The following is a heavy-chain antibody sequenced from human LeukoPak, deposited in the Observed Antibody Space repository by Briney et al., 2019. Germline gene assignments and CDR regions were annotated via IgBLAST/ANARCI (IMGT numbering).Heavy chain of an antibody. Sequence: ASVKVSCKASGGTFSSYAISWVRQAPGQGLEWMGGIIPIFGTANYAQKFQGRVTITADESTSTAYTELSSLRSEDMAVYYCARDRGLRWLNDWGQGTLVTVSS. CDR2: IIPIFGTA. J-gene: IGHJ4*02. V-gene: IGHV1-69*13. CDR3: ARDRGLRWLND. CDR1: GGTFSSYA. D-gene: IGHD4-17*01.